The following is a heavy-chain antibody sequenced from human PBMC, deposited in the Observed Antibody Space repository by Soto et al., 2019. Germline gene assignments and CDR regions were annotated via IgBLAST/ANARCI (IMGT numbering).Heavy chain of an antibody. J-gene: IGHJ4*02. V-gene: IGHV2-5*02. D-gene: IGHD3-16*01. CDR3: AHRRNYDGSWNAGVFDY. CDR2: IYGDDDK. Sequence: QITLKESGPTLVKPTQTLTLTCTVSGFSIASRPVGVGWVRQPPGKALEWLAFIYGDDDKRYSPSLRSTLTVTKDASKNQVVLTLTNMDPVDTATYYCAHRRNYDGSWNAGVFDYWGQGILVTVSS. CDR1: GFSIASRPVG.